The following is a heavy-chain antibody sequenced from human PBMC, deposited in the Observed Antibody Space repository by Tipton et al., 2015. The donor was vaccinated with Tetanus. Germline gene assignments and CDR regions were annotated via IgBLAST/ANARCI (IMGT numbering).Heavy chain of an antibody. V-gene: IGHV4-4*07. Sequence: TLSLTCSVSGGSISSNYWSWIRQPAGKGPEWIGRIYINGRNNYNPSLKSRVTMSIDTSKNQFSLNLRSVTAADTAVYYCARDRGFTTYNYFDPWGQGTLVTVSS. CDR3: ARDRGFTTYNYFDP. D-gene: IGHD5-24*01. J-gene: IGHJ5*02. CDR2: IYINGRN. CDR1: GGSISSNY.